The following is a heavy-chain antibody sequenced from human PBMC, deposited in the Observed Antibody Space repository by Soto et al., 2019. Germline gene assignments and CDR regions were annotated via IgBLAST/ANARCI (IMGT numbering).Heavy chain of an antibody. V-gene: IGHV4-59*01. J-gene: IGHJ4*02. CDR3: ARDGYDGSGSPYPAY. CDR1: GASISNYY. Sequence: SETLSLTCTVSGASISNYYGSWIRQPPGKGLEWIGYIYSRGSTDYNPSLKSRVTISVDTSKRQFSLRLTSVTAADTAVYYCARDGYDGSGSPYPAYWGPGTQVTV. CDR2: IYSRGST. D-gene: IGHD3-10*01.